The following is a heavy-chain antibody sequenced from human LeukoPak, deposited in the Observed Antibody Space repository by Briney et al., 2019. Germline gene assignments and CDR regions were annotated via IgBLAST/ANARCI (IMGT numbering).Heavy chain of an antibody. CDR3: AKDGVVDIVATLIY. CDR2: ISGSGGST. Sequence: SGGSLRLSCAASGFTFSSYAMSWVRQAPGKGLKWVSAISGSGGSTYYADSVKGRFTISRDNSKNTLYLQMNSLRAEDTAVYYCAKDGVVDIVATLIYWGQGTLVTVSS. D-gene: IGHD5-12*01. CDR1: GFTFSSYA. V-gene: IGHV3-23*01. J-gene: IGHJ4*02.